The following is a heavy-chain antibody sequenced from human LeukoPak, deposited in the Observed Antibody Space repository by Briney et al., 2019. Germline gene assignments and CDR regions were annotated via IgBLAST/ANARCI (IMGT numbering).Heavy chain of an antibody. CDR3: TRDTGCPGGTCYSFYDY. CDR2: IKQDGTEK. V-gene: IGHV3-7*01. D-gene: IGHD2-15*01. Sequence: QPGGSLRLSCAASGFTFNNYWMTWVRQAPGKGLEWVANIKQDGTEKYYVDSVKGRFTISRDNAENSLYLQMNSLRAEDTAVYYCTRDTGCPGGTCYSFYDYWGQGTLVTVSS. CDR1: GFTFNNYW. J-gene: IGHJ4*02.